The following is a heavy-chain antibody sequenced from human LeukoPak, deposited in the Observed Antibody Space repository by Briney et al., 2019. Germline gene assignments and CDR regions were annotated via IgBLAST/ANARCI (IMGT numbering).Heavy chain of an antibody. J-gene: IGHJ5*02. D-gene: IGHD3-10*01. CDR1: GFTFSSYS. CDR2: ISSASNTI. V-gene: IGHV3-48*01. CDR3: ARDGWFGDYNWFDP. Sequence: GGSLRLSCAASGFTFSSYSMNWVRQAPGKGLEWVSYISSASNTIYYADSVKGRFTISRDNAKSSLYLQMNSLRAEDTAMYYCARDGWFGDYNWFDPWGQGTLVTVSS.